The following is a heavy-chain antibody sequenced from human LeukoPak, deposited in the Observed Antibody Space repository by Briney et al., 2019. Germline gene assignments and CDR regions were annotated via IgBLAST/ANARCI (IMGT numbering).Heavy chain of an antibody. D-gene: IGHD3-10*01. J-gene: IGHJ4*02. Sequence: SETLSLTCAVSGYSISSGYYWGWLRHPPGKGLEWIGSIYHSGSTYYNPSLKSRVTISVDTSKNQFSLKLSSVTAADTAVYYCARWSSGSYDGFDYWGEGTLVTVSS. CDR1: GYSISSGYY. CDR2: IYHSGST. CDR3: ARWSSGSYDGFDY. V-gene: IGHV4-38-2*01.